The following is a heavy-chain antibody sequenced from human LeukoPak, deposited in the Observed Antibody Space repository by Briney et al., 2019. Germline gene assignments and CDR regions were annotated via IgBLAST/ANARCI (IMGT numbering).Heavy chain of an antibody. CDR2: ISHNGIT. J-gene: IGHJ3*02. CDR1: GGSITVNY. D-gene: IGHD3-10*01. V-gene: IGHV4-59*08. CDR3: ARLREDAFDI. Sequence: SETLSLTCTVSGGSITVNYWSWVRQPPGKGLEWIGHISHNGITNYNPSLKSRLTISIDTSTIQFSLTLRSVTAADTAIYFCARLREDAFDIWGQGTMVTVSS.